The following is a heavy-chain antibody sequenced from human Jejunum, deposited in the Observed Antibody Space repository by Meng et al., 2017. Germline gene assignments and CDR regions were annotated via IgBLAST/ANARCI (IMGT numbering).Heavy chain of an antibody. Sequence: GGSLRLSCEASGFTFSTYDMHWVRQAPGKGLEWVSAIGRGGDTYYPGSVKGRFTMSRENAKNSVYLQMNSLTAGDTAVYYCARESLDMDSSGWYDWYFDLRGRGTLVTVSS. CDR1: GFTFSTYD. J-gene: IGHJ2*01. V-gene: IGHV3-13*01. CDR2: IGRGGDT. CDR3: ARESLDMDSSGWYDWYFDL. D-gene: IGHD6-19*01.